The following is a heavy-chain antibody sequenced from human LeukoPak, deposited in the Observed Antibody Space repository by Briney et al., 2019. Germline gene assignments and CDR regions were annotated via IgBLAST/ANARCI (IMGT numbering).Heavy chain of an antibody. V-gene: IGHV3-33*01. CDR1: GFTFSSYG. J-gene: IGHJ4*02. D-gene: IGHD6-13*01. Sequence: GGSLRLSCAASGFTFSSYGMHWVRQAPGKGLEWVAVIWYDGSNKYYADSVKGRFTISRDNSKNTLYLQINSLRAEDTAVYYCARDRIAAAGNSFDYWGQGTLVTVSS. CDR3: ARDRIAAAGNSFDY. CDR2: IWYDGSNK.